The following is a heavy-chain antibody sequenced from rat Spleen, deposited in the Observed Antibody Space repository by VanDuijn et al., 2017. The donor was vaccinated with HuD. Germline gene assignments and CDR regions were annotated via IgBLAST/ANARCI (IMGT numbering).Heavy chain of an antibody. V-gene: IGHV5-7*01. J-gene: IGHJ2*01. CDR1: GFTFSDYY. D-gene: IGHD4-3*01. CDR3: ARHNSGYGVMDA. CDR2: ISYDDTST. Sequence: EVQLAESGGGLVQPGRSLKLSCAVSGFTFSDYYMAWVRQAPTKGLEWVASISYDDTSTHYRDSVKGRFTISRDIAKSTLYLQMDSLRSEDTATYYCARHNSGYGVMDAWGQGVMVTVSS.